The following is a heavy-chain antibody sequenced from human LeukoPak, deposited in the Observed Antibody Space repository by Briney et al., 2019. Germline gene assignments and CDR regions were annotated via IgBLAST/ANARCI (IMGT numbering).Heavy chain of an antibody. Sequence: PGGSLRLSCAASGFTFSSYGMHWVRQAPGKGLEWVAFIRYDGSNKYYADSVKGRFTISRDNSKNTPYLQMNSLRAEDTAVYYCAKGGSAYCGGDCYYDYWGQGTLVTVSS. D-gene: IGHD2-21*02. J-gene: IGHJ4*02. V-gene: IGHV3-30*02. CDR1: GFTFSSYG. CDR3: AKGGSAYCGGDCYYDY. CDR2: IRYDGSNK.